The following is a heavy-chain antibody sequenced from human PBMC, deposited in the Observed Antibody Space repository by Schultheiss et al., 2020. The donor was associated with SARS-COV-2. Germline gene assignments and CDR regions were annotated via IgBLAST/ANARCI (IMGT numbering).Heavy chain of an antibody. J-gene: IGHJ4*02. D-gene: IGHD1-26*01. CDR1: GYTFTGYY. Sequence: ASVKVSCKASGYTFTGYYMHWVRQAPGQRLEWMGWINAGNGNTKYSQKFQGRVTITRDTSASTAYMELSSLRSEDTAVYYCARDRSLELFDYWGQGTLVTVSS. CDR2: INAGNGNT. CDR3: ARDRSLELFDY. V-gene: IGHV1-3*01.